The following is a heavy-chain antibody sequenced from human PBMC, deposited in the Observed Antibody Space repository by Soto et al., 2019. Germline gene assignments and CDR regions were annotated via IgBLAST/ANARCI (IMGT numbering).Heavy chain of an antibody. CDR3: ARHYSSSPRTYYFDY. J-gene: IGHJ4*02. D-gene: IGHD6-6*01. Sequence: QVQLQESGPGLVKPSETLSLTCTVSGGSISSYYWSWIRQPPGKGLEWIGYIYYSGSTNYNPSLKSRLTIPVDTSKTQFSLNLSSVTAADTAVYYCARHYSSSPRTYYFDYWGQGTLVTVSS. CDR1: GGSISSYY. V-gene: IGHV4-59*08. CDR2: IYYSGST.